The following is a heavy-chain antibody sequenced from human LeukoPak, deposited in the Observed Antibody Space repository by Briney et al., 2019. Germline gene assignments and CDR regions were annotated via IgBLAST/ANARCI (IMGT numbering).Heavy chain of an antibody. CDR3: ARDRVFGELNYYYMDV. J-gene: IGHJ6*03. CDR2: INPNSGGT. D-gene: IGHD3-10*02. Sequence: ASVKVSCKASGYTFTGYYMHWVRQAPGQGLEWMGRINPNSGGTNYAQKFQGRVTMTRDTSISTDYMELSRMRSDDTAVYYCARDRVFGELNYYYMDVWGKGTTVTVSS. V-gene: IGHV1-2*06. CDR1: GYTFTGYY.